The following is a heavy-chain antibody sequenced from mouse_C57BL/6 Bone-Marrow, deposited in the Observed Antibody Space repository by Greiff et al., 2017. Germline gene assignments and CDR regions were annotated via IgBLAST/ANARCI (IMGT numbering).Heavy chain of an antibody. CDR1: GYTFTDYE. J-gene: IGHJ2*01. CDR2: IDPETGGT. Sequence: QVQLQQSGAELVRPGASVTLSCKASGYTFTDYEMHWVKQTPVHGLEWIGAIDPETGGTAYNQKFKGKAILTSDKSSSTAYMELRSLTSEDSAVYYCTRDAYYFDYWGQGTTLTVSS. CDR3: TRDAYYFDY. V-gene: IGHV1-15*01.